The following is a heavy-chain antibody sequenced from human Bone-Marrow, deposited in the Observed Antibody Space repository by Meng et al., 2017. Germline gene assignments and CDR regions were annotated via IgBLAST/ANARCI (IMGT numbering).Heavy chain of an antibody. CDR2: IDWDDDK. CDR3: ARIHPRYGGFDY. D-gene: IGHD4-23*01. V-gene: IGHV2-70*04. J-gene: IGHJ4*02. CDR1: GFSLSNARMG. Sequence: SGPTLVKPTETLTLTCTVSGFSLSNARMGVSWIRQPPGKALEWLARIDWDDDKFYSTSLKTRLTISKDTSKNQVVLTMTNMDPVDTATYYCARIHPRYGGFDYWGQGTLVTVSS.